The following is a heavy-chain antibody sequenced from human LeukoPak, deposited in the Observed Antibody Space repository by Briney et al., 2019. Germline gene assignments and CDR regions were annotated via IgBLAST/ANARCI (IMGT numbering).Heavy chain of an antibody. CDR2: IIPIFGTA. Sequence: GASVKVSCKASGGTFSSYAISWVRQAPGQGLEWMGGIIPIFGTANYAQKFQGRVTITADESTSAAYMELSSLRSEDTAVYYCATYSGSYYKHFQHWGQGTLVTVSS. CDR1: GGTFSSYA. J-gene: IGHJ1*01. D-gene: IGHD1-26*01. CDR3: ATYSGSYYKHFQH. V-gene: IGHV1-69*13.